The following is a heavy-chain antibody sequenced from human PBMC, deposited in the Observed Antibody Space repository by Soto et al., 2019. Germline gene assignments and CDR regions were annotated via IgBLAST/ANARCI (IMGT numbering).Heavy chain of an antibody. Sequence: GGSLRHSCASSGFTFSSYWMHWVRQATGKGLVWVSRINSDGSSTSYADSVKGRFTISSDNAKNTLYLQMNSLRAEDTAVYYCARGTGGIVVVPAAMNYWGQGTLVTVSS. CDR2: INSDGSST. J-gene: IGHJ4*02. CDR3: ARGTGGIVVVPAAMNY. V-gene: IGHV3-74*01. CDR1: GFTFSSYW. D-gene: IGHD2-2*01.